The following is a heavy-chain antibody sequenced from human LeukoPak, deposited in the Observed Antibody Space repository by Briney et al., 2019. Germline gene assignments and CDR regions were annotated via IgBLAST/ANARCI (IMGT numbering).Heavy chain of an antibody. D-gene: IGHD4-23*01. CDR1: RGSISSYY. CDR2: IYYSGST. Sequence: SETLSLTCTVSRGSISSYYWSWIRRPPGKGLEWIGNIYYSGSTNYNPSLQSRVTMSVDTSKNQFSLRLSSVTAADTAVYYCARDATDYGGPDDAFDIWGQGTMVTVSS. J-gene: IGHJ3*02. V-gene: IGHV4-59*01. CDR3: ARDATDYGGPDDAFDI.